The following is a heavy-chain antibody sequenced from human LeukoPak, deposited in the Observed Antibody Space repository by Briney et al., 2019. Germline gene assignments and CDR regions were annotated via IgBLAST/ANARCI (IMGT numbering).Heavy chain of an antibody. CDR3: ARERAYDFWSGFHWYFDL. CDR2: INTDGSST. Sequence: QSGGSLRLSCAASGFTFSSYWMHWVRQAPGKGLVWVSRINTDGSSTSYADSVKGRFTISRDNAKNTLYLQMNSLRAEDTAVYYCARERAYDFWSGFHWYFDLWGRGTLVTVSS. J-gene: IGHJ2*01. CDR1: GFTFSSYW. D-gene: IGHD3-3*01. V-gene: IGHV3-74*01.